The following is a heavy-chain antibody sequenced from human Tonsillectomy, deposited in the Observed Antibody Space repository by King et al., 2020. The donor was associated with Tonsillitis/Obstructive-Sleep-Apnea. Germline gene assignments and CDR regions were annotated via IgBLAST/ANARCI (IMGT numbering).Heavy chain of an antibody. CDR2: IYYSGNT. V-gene: IGHV4-59*01. J-gene: IGHJ4*02. D-gene: IGHD2-2*01. Sequence: QLQESGPGQVKPSETLSLTCTVSGGSITNYYWSWIRQPPGKGLEWIGYIYYSGNTSYNPSLNSRLTISIDTSKRQFSLNLRSVTAADTAVYYCAKFPSHHTYWGQGVLVTVSS. CDR1: GGSITNYY. CDR3: AKFPSHHTY.